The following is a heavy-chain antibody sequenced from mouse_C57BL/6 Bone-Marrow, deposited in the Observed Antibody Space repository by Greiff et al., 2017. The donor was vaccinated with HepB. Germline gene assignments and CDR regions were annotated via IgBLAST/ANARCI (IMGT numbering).Heavy chain of an antibody. CDR3: ARGDYGSKVDY. CDR1: GYTFTSYG. Sequence: VQLQHSGAELARPGASVKLSCKASGYTFTSYGISWVKQRTGQGLEWIGEIYPRSGNTYYNEKFKGKATLTADKSSSTAYMELRSLTSEDSAVYFCARGDYGSKVDYWGQGTTLTVSS. V-gene: IGHV1-81*01. J-gene: IGHJ2*01. CDR2: IYPRSGNT. D-gene: IGHD1-1*01.